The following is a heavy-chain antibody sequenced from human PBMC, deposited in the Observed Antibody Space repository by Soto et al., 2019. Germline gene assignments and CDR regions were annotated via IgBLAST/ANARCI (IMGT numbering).Heavy chain of an antibody. CDR2: FYPTGKT. Sequence: SETLSLTRTVSGCSISSYYWCWTRQPAGKGLEWIGRFYPTGKTNYNPSLQSRLTMSADTSRNQFSLNLTSVTAADTAVYYCARCGLDYGMDVWGQGTTVTVSS. CDR1: GCSISSYY. D-gene: IGHD3-16*01. V-gene: IGHV4-4*07. J-gene: IGHJ6*02. CDR3: ARCGLDYGMDV.